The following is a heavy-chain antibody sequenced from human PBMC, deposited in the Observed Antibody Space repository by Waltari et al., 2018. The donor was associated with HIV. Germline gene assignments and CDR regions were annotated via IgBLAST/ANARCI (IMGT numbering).Heavy chain of an antibody. Sequence: EVQLVESGGGLVQPGGSLRLSCTASGFTFNNFAMSWVRQAPGKGLEWVSVISGRCGTTYYADSVKGRFTVSRDNFKNTVYLQMNSLRAGDTAIYYCAKAVMETAVSSPVDCWGQGALVTVSS. CDR1: GFTFNNFA. J-gene: IGHJ4*02. D-gene: IGHD5-18*01. CDR3: AKAVMETAVSSPVDC. CDR2: ISGRCGTT. V-gene: IGHV3-23*04.